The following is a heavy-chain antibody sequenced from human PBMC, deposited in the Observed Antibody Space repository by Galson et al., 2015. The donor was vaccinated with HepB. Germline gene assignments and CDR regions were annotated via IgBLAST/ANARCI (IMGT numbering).Heavy chain of an antibody. V-gene: IGHV3-23*01. Sequence: SLRLSCAASGFTFSRYAMTWVRQAPGKGLEWVSSITSNGGRTFYTDSVKGRFTLSRDNSRNTVVLQLSSLIPEDQAVYYCAKDGIMVSNNPYQLHFWGQGTLVSVSS. CDR1: GFTFSRYA. D-gene: IGHD2-8*01. CDR2: ITSNGGRT. CDR3: AKDGIMVSNNPYQLHF. J-gene: IGHJ4*02.